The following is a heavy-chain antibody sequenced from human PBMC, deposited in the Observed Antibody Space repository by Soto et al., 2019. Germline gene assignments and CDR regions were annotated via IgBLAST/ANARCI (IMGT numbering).Heavy chain of an antibody. Sequence: QVQLQQWGAGLLKPSETLSLTCAVYGGSFSGYYWSWIRQPPGKGLEWVGEINLSGSTNYNPSLKSRVTISVDTSKNQFSLKLRSVTAADTAVYYCARFRGYCSSTSCYKNSFDPWGQGTLVTVSS. CDR3: ARFRGYCSSTSCYKNSFDP. D-gene: IGHD2-2*02. CDR1: GGSFSGYY. CDR2: INLSGST. V-gene: IGHV4-34*01. J-gene: IGHJ5*02.